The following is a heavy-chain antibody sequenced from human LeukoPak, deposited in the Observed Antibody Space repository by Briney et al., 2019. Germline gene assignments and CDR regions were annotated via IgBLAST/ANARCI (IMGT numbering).Heavy chain of an antibody. Sequence: GASVKVSCKASGGTFSSYAISWVRQAPGQGLEWMGGIIPIFGTANYAQKFQGRVTITRDTSASTAYMELSSLRSEDTAVYYCARDGNDYGDPGLVYWGQGTLVTVSS. CDR2: IIPIFGTA. CDR3: ARDGNDYGDPGLVY. D-gene: IGHD4-17*01. J-gene: IGHJ4*02. CDR1: GGTFSSYA. V-gene: IGHV1-69*05.